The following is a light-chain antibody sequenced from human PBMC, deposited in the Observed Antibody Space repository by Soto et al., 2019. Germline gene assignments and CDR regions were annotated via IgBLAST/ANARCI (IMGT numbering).Light chain of an antibody. CDR2: DAS. Sequence: EIVLTQSPATLSLSPGERATLSCRASQSVNTYLAWYQQKPGQAPRLLIYDASNRAPGIPARFSGRGSGTGFTLTISSLEPEDFAVYYCQQRSNWPLTFGGGTKVEIK. CDR3: QQRSNWPLT. J-gene: IGKJ4*01. V-gene: IGKV3-11*01. CDR1: QSVNTY.